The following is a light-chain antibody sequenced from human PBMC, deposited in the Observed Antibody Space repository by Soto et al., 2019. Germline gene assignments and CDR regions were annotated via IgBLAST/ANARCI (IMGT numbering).Light chain of an antibody. CDR1: QTVSSSC. CDR3: QHYDNSAALT. V-gene: IGKV3-20*01. J-gene: IGKJ4*01. Sequence: EIVLTQSPGTLSLSPGESATLFCRASQTVSSSCLAWYQQKPGQAPRLLIYGVSSRATGIADRFSGSGSGTDFTLTTSRLQPEDFAVYYCQHYDNSAALTFGGGTNVEIK. CDR2: GVS.